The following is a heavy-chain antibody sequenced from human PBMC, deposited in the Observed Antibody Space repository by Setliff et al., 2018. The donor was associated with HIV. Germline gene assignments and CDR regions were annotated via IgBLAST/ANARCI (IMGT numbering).Heavy chain of an antibody. J-gene: IGHJ4*02. Sequence: SETLSLTCGVSGYSSSSGYYWGWIRQPPGKGLEWIGSIYYSGSTNYNPSLKSRVTISIDKSTNQFSLKLSSVTAADTAVYYCARGAVAGKFNYFDYWGQGTLVTVSS. CDR2: IYYSGST. CDR3: ARGAVAGKFNYFDY. CDR1: GYSSSSGYY. V-gene: IGHV4-38-2*01. D-gene: IGHD6-19*01.